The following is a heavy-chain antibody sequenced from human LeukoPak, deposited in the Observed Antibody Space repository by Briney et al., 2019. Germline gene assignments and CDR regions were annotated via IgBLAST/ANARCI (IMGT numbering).Heavy chain of an antibody. V-gene: IGHV3-66*01. J-gene: IGHJ4*02. CDR2: IYSGGST. CDR1: GFTVSSNY. D-gene: IGHD3-16*01. CDR3: ARGSYADY. Sequence: PGGALRLSCASAGFTVSSNYISSGRQGPGGGLESVSGIYSGGSTYYADSVKSRFTISRDNFKNKLYLQMNSLRAEDTAVYYCARGSYADYGGQGPLVTVS.